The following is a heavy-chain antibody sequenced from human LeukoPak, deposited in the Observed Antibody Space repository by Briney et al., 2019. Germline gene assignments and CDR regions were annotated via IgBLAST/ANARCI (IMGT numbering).Heavy chain of an antibody. Sequence: SETLSLTCTVSGGSISRGDYYWSWIRQPPGKGLEWIGYIYYSGSTYYNPSLKSRVTISVDTSKNQFSLKLSSVTAADTAVYYCARSGLYDSSGYYMGPFDPWGQGTLVTVSS. D-gene: IGHD3-22*01. V-gene: IGHV4-30-4*01. CDR3: ARSGLYDSSGYYMGPFDP. CDR2: IYYSGST. CDR1: GGSISRGDYY. J-gene: IGHJ5*02.